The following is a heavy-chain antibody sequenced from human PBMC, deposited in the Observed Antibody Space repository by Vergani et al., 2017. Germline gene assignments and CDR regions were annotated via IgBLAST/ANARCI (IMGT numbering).Heavy chain of an antibody. V-gene: IGHV1-69*06. CDR2: IIPIFGTA. CDR3: ASEQYYYGSGSYTYYFDY. CDR1: GGTFSSYA. Sequence: QVQLVQSGAEVKKPGSSVKVSCKASGGTFSSYAISWVRQAPGQGLEWMGGIIPIFGTANYAQKFQGRVTITADKSTSTAYMELSSLRSEDTAVYYCASEQYYYGSGSYTYYFDYWGQGTLVNVSS. J-gene: IGHJ4*02. D-gene: IGHD3-10*01.